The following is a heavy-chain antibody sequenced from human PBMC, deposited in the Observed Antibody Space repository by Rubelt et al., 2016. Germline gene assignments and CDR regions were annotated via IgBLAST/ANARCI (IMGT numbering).Heavy chain of an antibody. D-gene: IGHD4-23*01. J-gene: IGHJ6*02. V-gene: IGHV3-13*01. CDR2: IGTAGDT. Sequence: QLVESGGGVVQPGRSLRLSCGASGFTFSSYGVHWVRQTTGKRLEWVSSIGTAGDTHYADSVKGRVTISRENAKNSLYLQMNTLRPGDTAVYYCARESFTVVDGVYYYYGMDVWGQGTTVTVSS. CDR1: GFTFSSYG. CDR3: ARESFTVVDGVYYYYGMDV.